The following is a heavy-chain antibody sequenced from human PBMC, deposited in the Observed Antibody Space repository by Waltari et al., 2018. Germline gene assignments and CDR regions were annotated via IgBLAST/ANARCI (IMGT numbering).Heavy chain of an antibody. D-gene: IGHD3-3*01. Sequence: QITLKESGPTLVKPTQTLTLTCTFSGFSLSTSGVGVGWIRQPPGKALEWLSLIYWNDDKRYSPSLKSRLTITKDTSKNQVVLTMTNMDPVDTATYYCAHRDYDFWSGSGAFDIWGQGTMVTVSS. CDR1: GFSLSTSGVG. J-gene: IGHJ3*02. CDR3: AHRDYDFWSGSGAFDI. V-gene: IGHV2-5*01. CDR2: IYWNDDK.